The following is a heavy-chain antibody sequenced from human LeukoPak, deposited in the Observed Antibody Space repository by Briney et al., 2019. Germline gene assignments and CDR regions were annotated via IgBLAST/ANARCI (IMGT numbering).Heavy chain of an antibody. D-gene: IGHD6-13*01. CDR3: AYSRSSTLHFDY. CDR1: GGTFSSYA. CDR2: IIPILGIA. Sequence: SVKVSCKASGGTFSSYAISWVRQAPGQGLEWMGRIIPILGIANYAQKFQGRVTITADKSTSTAYMELSSLRSEDTAVYYCAYSRSSTLHFDYWGQGTLVTVSS. V-gene: IGHV1-69*04. J-gene: IGHJ4*02.